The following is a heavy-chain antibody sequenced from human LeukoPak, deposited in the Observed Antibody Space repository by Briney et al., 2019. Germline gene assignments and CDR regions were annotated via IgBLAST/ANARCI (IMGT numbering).Heavy chain of an antibody. V-gene: IGHV4-31*03. CDR2: IYYSGST. J-gene: IGHJ4*02. CDR3: ARAPYDFWSGYLDY. Sequence: PSETLSLTCTVSGGSISSGGYYWIWIRQHPGKGLEWIGYIYYSGSTYYNPSLKSRVTISVDTSKNQFSLKLSSVTAADTAVYYCARAPYDFWSGYLDYWGQGTLVTVSS. CDR1: GGSISSGGYY. D-gene: IGHD3-3*01.